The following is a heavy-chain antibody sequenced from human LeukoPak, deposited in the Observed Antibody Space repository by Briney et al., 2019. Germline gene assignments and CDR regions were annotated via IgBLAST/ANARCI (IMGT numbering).Heavy chain of an antibody. CDR3: ARAYQGTGSKWFDP. CDR1: GFTFSSYG. Sequence: GGSLRLSCAASGFTFSSYGMHWVRQAPGKGLEWLALISDDGSEKYYADSVKGLTISRDNSENMVYLQMNSLRDEDTAVYYCARAYQGTGSKWFDPWGQGTLVTVSS. CDR2: ISDDGSEK. J-gene: IGHJ5*02. V-gene: IGHV3-30*03. D-gene: IGHD2-8*02.